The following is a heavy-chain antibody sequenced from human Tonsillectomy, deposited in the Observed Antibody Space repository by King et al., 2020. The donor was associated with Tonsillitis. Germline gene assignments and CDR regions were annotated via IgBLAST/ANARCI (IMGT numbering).Heavy chain of an antibody. V-gene: IGHV3-49*04. CDR3: TRLTSGWYSDY. CDR1: GFVFGDFV. Sequence: VQLVESGGGLVQPGRSLRLSCTTSGFVFGDFVLSWVRQAPGKGLEWLGFIRSRPYGGTPEYAASVKGRFTTLKDDSKSIAYLEIDSLKTEDPAVYHCTRLTSGWYSDYWGQGTLVTVSS. J-gene: IGHJ4*02. D-gene: IGHD6-19*01. CDR2: IRSRPYGGTP.